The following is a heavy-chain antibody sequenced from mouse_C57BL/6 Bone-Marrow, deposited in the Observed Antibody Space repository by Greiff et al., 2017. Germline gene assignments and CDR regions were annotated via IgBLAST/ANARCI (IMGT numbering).Heavy chain of an antibody. CDR2: ISSGGSYT. D-gene: IGHD4-1*02. CDR3: ARIQLGPWFAY. CDR1: GFTFSSYG. Sequence: EVQLQESGGDLVKPGGSLKLSCAASGFTFSSYGMSWVRQTPDKRLEWVATISSGGSYTYYPDSVKGRFTISRDNAKNTLYLQMSSLKSEDTAMYYCARIQLGPWFAYWGQGTLVTVSA. V-gene: IGHV5-6*01. J-gene: IGHJ3*01.